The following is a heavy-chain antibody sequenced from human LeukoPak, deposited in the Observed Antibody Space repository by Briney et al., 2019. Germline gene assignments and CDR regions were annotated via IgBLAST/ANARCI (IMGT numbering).Heavy chain of an antibody. CDR3: AGGYCSSTSCHNTDDY. Sequence: SVKVSCKASGGTFSSYAISWVRQAPGQGLEWMGGIIPILGIANYAQKFQGRVTITADKSTSTAYMELSSLRSEDTAVYYCAGGYCSSTSCHNTDDYWGQGTLVTVSS. V-gene: IGHV1-69*04. D-gene: IGHD2-2*01. CDR2: IIPILGIA. J-gene: IGHJ4*02. CDR1: GGTFSSYA.